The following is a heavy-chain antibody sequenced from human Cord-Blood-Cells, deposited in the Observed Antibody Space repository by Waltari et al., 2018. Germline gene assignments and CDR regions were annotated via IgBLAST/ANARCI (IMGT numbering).Heavy chain of an antibody. J-gene: IGHJ5*02. CDR1: DFTLSSYS. V-gene: IGHV3-30*18. CDR3: AKDRNWFDP. Sequence: QVQLVESGGGVVQPGRSLRLSCAASDFTLSSYSMHWVRQAPGKGLEWVAVISYDGSNKYYADSVKGRFTISRDNSKNTLYLQMNSLRAEDTAVYYCAKDRNWFDPWGQGTLVTVSS. CDR2: ISYDGSNK.